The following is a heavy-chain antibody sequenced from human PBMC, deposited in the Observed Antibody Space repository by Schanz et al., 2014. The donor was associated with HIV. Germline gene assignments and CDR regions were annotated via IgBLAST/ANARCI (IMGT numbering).Heavy chain of an antibody. CDR3: ARGGKMVTFGGVVAPFDY. V-gene: IGHV3-21*06. CDR1: GLISRTYD. D-gene: IGHD3-16*02. Sequence: EVQLVESGGALSKRGGSLRLSCVVSGLISRTYDMNWVRQAPGKGLEGASSISSGGDYIYHADSVRGRFTISRDNAKNSLYLQMDSLRGEDTAVYYCARGGKMVTFGGVVAPFDYWGQGSLVTVSS. J-gene: IGHJ4*02. CDR2: ISSGGDYI.